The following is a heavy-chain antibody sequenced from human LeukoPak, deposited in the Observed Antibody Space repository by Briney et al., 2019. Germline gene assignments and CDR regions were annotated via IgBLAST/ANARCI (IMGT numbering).Heavy chain of an antibody. Sequence: ASVKVSCKASGYTFTSYYMHWVRQAPGQGLEWMGIINPSGGSTSYAQKFQGRVTMTRDTSTSTVYMQLYRLRSDDTAVYYCATLSRRELDDAFDIWGQGTMVTVSS. V-gene: IGHV1-46*01. CDR1: GYTFTSYY. CDR2: INPSGGST. J-gene: IGHJ3*02. CDR3: ATLSRRELDDAFDI. D-gene: IGHD1-7*01.